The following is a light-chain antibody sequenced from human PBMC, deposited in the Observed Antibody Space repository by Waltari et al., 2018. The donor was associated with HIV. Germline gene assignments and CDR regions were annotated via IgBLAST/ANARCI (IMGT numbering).Light chain of an antibody. V-gene: IGLV3-10*01. CDR3: YSTDNSGHHRV. J-gene: IGLJ2*01. CDR1: ALPKKY. Sequence: SYELTQPPSVAVSPGQTARITCTGDALPKKYASWYQQKSGQAPVLVIYEDSKRPFGFPGRFSGSSSGTTATLTISGAQVEDEADYYCYSTDNSGHHRVFGTGTKLTVL. CDR2: EDS.